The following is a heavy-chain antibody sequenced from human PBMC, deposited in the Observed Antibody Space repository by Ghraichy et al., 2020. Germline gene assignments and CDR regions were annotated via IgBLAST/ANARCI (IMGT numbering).Heavy chain of an antibody. CDR1: GFTLSFYA. CDR3: VKGRKSSLRDGFNAFDS. Sequence: GGSLRLSCSASGFTLSFYAMHWVRQAPGKGLEYVSGISSNGGSTSYADSVKGRFTISRDNSKNTLYIQMSSLRHEDTALYYCVKGRKSSLRDGFNAFDSGGQGALVTVSS. V-gene: IGHV3-64*03. D-gene: IGHD5-24*01. CDR2: ISSNGGST. J-gene: IGHJ4*02.